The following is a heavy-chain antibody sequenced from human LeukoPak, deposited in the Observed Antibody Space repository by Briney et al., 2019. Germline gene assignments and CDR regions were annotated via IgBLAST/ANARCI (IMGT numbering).Heavy chain of an antibody. J-gene: IGHJ4*02. Sequence: GGSLRLSCAASGFIVSSNYMSWVRQAPGKGLEWVSVIYSGGSTYYADSVKGRFTISRDNSKNTLYLQMNSLRAEDTAVYYCARDPSITGTSGPGYWGQGTLVTVSS. CDR2: IYSGGST. CDR1: GFIVSSNY. D-gene: IGHD1-7*01. CDR3: ARDPSITGTSGPGY. V-gene: IGHV3-53*05.